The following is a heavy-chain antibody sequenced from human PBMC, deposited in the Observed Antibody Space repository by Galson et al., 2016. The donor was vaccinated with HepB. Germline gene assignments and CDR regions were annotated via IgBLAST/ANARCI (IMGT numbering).Heavy chain of an antibody. CDR2: ISYDGSDK. CDR3: AKLPSPKYCSGGSCFDY. D-gene: IGHD2-15*01. CDR1: GFTFSSYG. J-gene: IGHJ4*02. V-gene: IGHV3-30*18. Sequence: SLRLSCAASGFTFSSYGMHWVRQAPGKGLEWVAVISYDGSDKYYADSMKGRFTISRDNSKNTLYLQMNSLRGEDTAVYYCAKLPSPKYCSGGSCFDYWGQGTLVTVSS.